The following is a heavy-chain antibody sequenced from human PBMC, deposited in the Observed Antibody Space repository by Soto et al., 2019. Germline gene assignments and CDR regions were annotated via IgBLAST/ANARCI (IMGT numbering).Heavy chain of an antibody. V-gene: IGHV4-59*01. J-gene: IGHJ4*02. CDR2: IYHSGTT. Sequence: PSETLSLTCSVSGASISSYYWSWIRQPPGKGLEWLGYIYHSGTTSYNPSLQSRVTISLDTPKNQFSLKLTSATAAGTAVYHCERHLSYNYFDYWGQGTLVTVSS. CDR3: ERHLSYNYFDY. D-gene: IGHD3-10*01. CDR1: GASISSYY.